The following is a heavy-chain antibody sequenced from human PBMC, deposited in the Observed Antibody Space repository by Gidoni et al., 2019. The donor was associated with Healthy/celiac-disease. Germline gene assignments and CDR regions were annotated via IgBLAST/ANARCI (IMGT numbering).Heavy chain of an antibody. V-gene: IGHV4-34*01. D-gene: IGHD6-6*01. J-gene: IGHJ4*02. Sequence: QVQLQQWGAGLLKPSETLSLTCAVYGGSFSGSYWSWIRQPPGKGLEWIGEINHSGSTNYNPSLKGRVTISVDTSKNQFSLKLSSVTAADTAVYYCARKRIAARLWGVYYFDYWGQGTLVTVSS. CDR3: ARKRIAARLWGVYYFDY. CDR2: INHSGST. CDR1: GGSFSGSY.